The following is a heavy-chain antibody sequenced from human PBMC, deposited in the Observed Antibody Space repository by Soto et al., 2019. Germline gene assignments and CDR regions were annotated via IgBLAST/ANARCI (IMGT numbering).Heavy chain of an antibody. Sequence: EVQLVESGGGLVQSGGSLKLSCAVSGFTFSSHAMNWVRQAPGKGLEWVAYIHGTRSIIYYADSVKGRFTISRDNAKNSLYLQMDSLRDEDTALYYCARDARNADYDYWDQGTLVTVSS. D-gene: IGHD3-16*01. J-gene: IGHJ4*02. CDR1: GFTFSSHA. CDR3: ARDARNADYDY. CDR2: IHGTRSII. V-gene: IGHV3-48*02.